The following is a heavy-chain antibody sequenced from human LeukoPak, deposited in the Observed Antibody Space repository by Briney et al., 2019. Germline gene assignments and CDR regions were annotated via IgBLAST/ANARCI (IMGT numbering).Heavy chain of an antibody. V-gene: IGHV1-24*01. CDR2: FDPEDGET. D-gene: IGHD6-6*01. Sequence: GASVKVSCKVSGYTLTELSMHWVRQAPGKGLEWMGGFDPEDGETIYAQKFQGRVTMTEDTSTDTAYMELSSLRSEDTAVYNCATEKKLSKQLVSSQWDYYYYYMDVWGKGTTVTVSS. J-gene: IGHJ6*03. CDR3: ATEKKLSKQLVSSQWDYYYYYMDV. CDR1: GYTLTELS.